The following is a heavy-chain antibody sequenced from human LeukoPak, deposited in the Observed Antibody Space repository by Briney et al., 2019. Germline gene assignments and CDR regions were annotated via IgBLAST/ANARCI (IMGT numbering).Heavy chain of an antibody. J-gene: IGHJ4*02. V-gene: IGHV5-51*01. CDR1: GYSFTSYW. Sequence: GESLKISCKGSGYSFTSYWIGWVRQMPGKGLEWMGNIYPGDSDTRYSPSSQGQVIISVDKSTRTAYLQWSSLKASDTAMYYCARLSGGSSSPFDYWGQGTLVTVSS. D-gene: IGHD6-6*01. CDR3: ARLSGGSSSPFDY. CDR2: IYPGDSDT.